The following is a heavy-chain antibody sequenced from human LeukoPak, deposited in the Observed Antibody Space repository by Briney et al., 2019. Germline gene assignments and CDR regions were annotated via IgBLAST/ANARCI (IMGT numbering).Heavy chain of an antibody. CDR1: GFTFSSYI. Sequence: GGSLRLSCAASGFTFSSYIMNWVRQAPGKGLEWVSSISSSNNYIYYADSVKGRFTISRDNAKNSLYLQMNSLRADDTAVYYCARGYTHGLDVWGQGTTVTVSS. CDR2: ISSSNNYI. J-gene: IGHJ6*02. CDR3: ARGYTHGLDV. V-gene: IGHV3-21*01. D-gene: IGHD5-18*01.